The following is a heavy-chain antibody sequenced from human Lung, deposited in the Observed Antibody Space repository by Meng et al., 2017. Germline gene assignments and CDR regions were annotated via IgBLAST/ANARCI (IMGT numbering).Heavy chain of an antibody. J-gene: IGHJ4*02. V-gene: IGHV3-49*03. D-gene: IGHD6-13*01. Sequence: GESLKISCTASGFTFGDYAMSWFRQAPGKGLEWVGFIRSKAYGGTTEYAASVKGRFTISRDDSKCIAYLPMNSLKTEDTAVYYCTISSWYIRPNTWGQGTLVTVSS. CDR3: TISSWYIRPNT. CDR1: GFTFGDYA. CDR2: IRSKAYGGTT.